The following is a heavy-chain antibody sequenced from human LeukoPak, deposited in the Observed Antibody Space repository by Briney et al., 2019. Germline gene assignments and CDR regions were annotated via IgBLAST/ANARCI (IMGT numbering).Heavy chain of an antibody. V-gene: IGHV1-69*05. CDR2: IIPIFGTA. D-gene: IGHD3-22*01. Sequence: SVKVSCKASGGTCSSYAISWVRQAPGQGLEWMGGIIPIFGTANYAQKFQGRVTITTDESTSTAYMELSSLRSEDTAVYYCARDHYYDSSGYYDSFVYWGQGTLVTVSS. CDR1: GGTCSSYA. J-gene: IGHJ4*02. CDR3: ARDHYYDSSGYYDSFVY.